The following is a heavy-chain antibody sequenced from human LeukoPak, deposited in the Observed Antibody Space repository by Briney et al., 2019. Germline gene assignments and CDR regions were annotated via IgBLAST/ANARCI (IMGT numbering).Heavy chain of an antibody. CDR3: ARDGMDV. V-gene: IGHV1-18*04. Sequence: ASVKVSCKTSGYTFTSYGISWVRQAPGQGLEWMGWISAYNGNTNYAQKLQGRVTITRDTSASTAYMELSSLRSEDTAVYYCARDGMDVWGKGTTVTVSS. J-gene: IGHJ6*04. CDR1: GYTFTSYG. CDR2: ISAYNGNT.